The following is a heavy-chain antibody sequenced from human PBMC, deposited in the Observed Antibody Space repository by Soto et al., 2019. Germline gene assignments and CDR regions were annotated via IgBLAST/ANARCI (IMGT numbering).Heavy chain of an antibody. CDR1: GCSFTSYW. V-gene: IGHV5-51*01. CDR2: IYPGDSDT. Sequence: PGESLTNSCKGSGCSFTSYWIGWVRQMPGKGLEWMGIIYPGDSDTRYSPSFQGQVTISADKSISTAYLQWSSLKASDTAMYYCARPTESSSSHIQHWGQGTLVTVSS. CDR3: ARPTESSSSHIQH. D-gene: IGHD6-13*01. J-gene: IGHJ1*01.